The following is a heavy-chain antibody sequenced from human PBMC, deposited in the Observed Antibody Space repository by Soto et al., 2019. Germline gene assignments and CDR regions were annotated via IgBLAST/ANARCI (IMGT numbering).Heavy chain of an antibody. V-gene: IGHV3-21*01. CDR1: GFTFSSFS. Sequence: GGSLRLSCAASGFTFSSFSMSWVRQAPGKGLEWVSGISDSSSYIYYADSVKGRLTISRDNAKNSLYLQMNSLRDGDTAVYYCARDPQYSSGLGDYSHGMDVWGQGTPVTVSS. CDR3: ARDPQYSSGLGDYSHGMDV. J-gene: IGHJ6*02. D-gene: IGHD5-18*01. CDR2: ISDSSSYI.